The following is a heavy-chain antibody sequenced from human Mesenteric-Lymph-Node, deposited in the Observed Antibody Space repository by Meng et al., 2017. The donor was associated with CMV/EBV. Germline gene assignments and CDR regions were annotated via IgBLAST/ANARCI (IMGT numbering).Heavy chain of an antibody. V-gene: IGHV3-30-3*01. CDR2: ISYDGSNK. CDR3: ARAERYPLDY. CDR1: GFTFSSYA. J-gene: IGHJ4*02. D-gene: IGHD1-26*01. Sequence: GESLKISCAASGFTFSSYAMHWVRQAPGKGLEWVAVISYDGSNKYYADSVNGRFTISRDNSKNTLYLKMNSLRAEDTAVYYCARAERYPLDYWGQGTLVTVSS.